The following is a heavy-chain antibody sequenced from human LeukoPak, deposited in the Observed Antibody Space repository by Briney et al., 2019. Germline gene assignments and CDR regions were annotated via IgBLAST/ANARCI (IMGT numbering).Heavy chain of an antibody. CDR2: IGGDGDNK. J-gene: IGHJ4*02. Sequence: AGGSLRLSCAASGFIFDDYAMHWVRQAPGKGLEWVSLIGGDGDNKYYSDSVKGRFTLSRANSKNSLYLQMNSLRTEDTALYCCVTSRWGSYRWDRFPFDYWGQGTLVTVSS. CDR3: VTSRWGSYRWDRFPFDY. D-gene: IGHD3-16*02. CDR1: GFIFDDYA. V-gene: IGHV3-43*02.